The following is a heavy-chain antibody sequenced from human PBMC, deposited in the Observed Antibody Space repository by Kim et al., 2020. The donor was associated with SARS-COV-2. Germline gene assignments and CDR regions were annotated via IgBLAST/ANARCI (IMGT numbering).Heavy chain of an antibody. V-gene: IGHV1-46*01. D-gene: IGHD2-2*01. Sequence: ASVKVSCKASGYTFTSYYMHWVRQAPGQGLEWMGIINPSGGSTSYAQKFQGRVTMTRDTSTSTVYMELSSLRSEDTAVYYCARDGPRELYCSSTSCYYYGMDVWGQGTTVTVSS. CDR1: GYTFTSYY. CDR3: ARDGPRELYCSSTSCYYYGMDV. J-gene: IGHJ6*02. CDR2: INPSGGST.